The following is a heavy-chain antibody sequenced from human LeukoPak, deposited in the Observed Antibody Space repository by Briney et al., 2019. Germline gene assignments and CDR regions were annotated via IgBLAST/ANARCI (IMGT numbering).Heavy chain of an antibody. CDR2: IKRKTDGGTT. D-gene: IGHD3-10*01. CDR3: TTDLGTYYHGSQRLIPIDY. CDR1: GFTFNDAW. Sequence: PGGSLRLSCAASGFTFNDAWMNWVRQAPGKGLEWVGRIKRKTDGGTTDYAAPVKGRFTISRDDSKSAVYLQMNSLKIEDTAVYYCTTDLGTYYHGSQRLIPIDYWGQGTLVTVSS. V-gene: IGHV3-15*07. J-gene: IGHJ4*02.